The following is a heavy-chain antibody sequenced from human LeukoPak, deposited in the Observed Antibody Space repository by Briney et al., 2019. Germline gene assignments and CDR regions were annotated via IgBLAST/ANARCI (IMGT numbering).Heavy chain of an antibody. Sequence: SETLSLTCTVSGGSISSSSYYWGWIRQPPGKGLEWIVSFYYSGSTYYNPSLKSRVTISVDTSKNQFSLKLSSVTAADTAVYYCSAYYYDSSAEYYFDYWGQGTLVTVSS. V-gene: IGHV4-39*01. D-gene: IGHD3-22*01. CDR1: GGSISSSSYY. CDR2: FYYSGST. J-gene: IGHJ4*02. CDR3: SAYYYDSSAEYYFDY.